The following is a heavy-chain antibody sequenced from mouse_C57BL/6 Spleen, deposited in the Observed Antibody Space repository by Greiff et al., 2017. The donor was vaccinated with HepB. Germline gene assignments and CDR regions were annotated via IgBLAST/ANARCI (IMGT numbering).Heavy chain of an antibody. Sequence: VQLQQSGAELVKPGASVKMSCKASGYTFTSYWITWVKQRPGQGLEWIGDIYPGSGSTNYNEKFKSKATLTVDTSSSTAYMQLSSLTSEDSAVYYCAREGLDYWYFDVWGTGTTVTVSS. CDR1: GYTFTSYW. CDR2: IYPGSGST. J-gene: IGHJ1*03. D-gene: IGHD3-3*01. V-gene: IGHV1-55*01. CDR3: AREGLDYWYFDV.